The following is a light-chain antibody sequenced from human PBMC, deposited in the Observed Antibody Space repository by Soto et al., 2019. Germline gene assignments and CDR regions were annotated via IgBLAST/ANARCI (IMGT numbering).Light chain of an antibody. Sequence: EIVLTQSPATLSLSPGERATLSCRASQSVSSYLAWYQQKPGQAPRLLIYDASNRATGIPARFSGSGSGTDFTLAISSLEPEDFAVYYCQQRSNLPRWTFGPGTKVEIK. CDR2: DAS. J-gene: IGKJ1*01. CDR3: QQRSNLPRWT. V-gene: IGKV3-11*01. CDR1: QSVSSY.